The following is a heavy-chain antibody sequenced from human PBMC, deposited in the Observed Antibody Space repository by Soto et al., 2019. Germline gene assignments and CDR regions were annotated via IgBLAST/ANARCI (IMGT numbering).Heavy chain of an antibody. CDR1: GGSISSGDYY. CDR3: ARGRFGDHKGFDP. D-gene: IGHD3-10*01. V-gene: IGHV4-30-4*01. Sequence: SETLSLTCTVSGGSISSGDYYWSWIRQPPGKGLEWIGYIYYSGSTYYNLSLKSRVTISVDTSKNQFSLKLSSVTAADTAVYYCARGRFGDHKGFDPWGQGTLVTVSS. CDR2: IYYSGST. J-gene: IGHJ5*02.